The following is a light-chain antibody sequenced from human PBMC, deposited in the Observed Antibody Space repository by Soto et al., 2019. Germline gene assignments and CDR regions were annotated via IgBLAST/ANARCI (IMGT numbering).Light chain of an antibody. CDR3: CSHSASIHWV. CDR2: EVL. CDR1: SSDVGGYNF. V-gene: IGLV2-14*03. Sequence: QSVLTQPASVSGSPGQSITISCTGTSSDVGGYNFVSWYQQHPGNAPKLIIHEVLNRPSGVSSRFSGSKSGNTACLTISGLQAEDDAVYYCCSHSASIHWVFGGGTQLTVL. J-gene: IGLJ3*02.